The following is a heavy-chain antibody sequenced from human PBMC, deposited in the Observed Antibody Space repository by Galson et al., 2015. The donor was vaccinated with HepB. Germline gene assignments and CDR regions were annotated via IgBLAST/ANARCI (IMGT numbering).Heavy chain of an antibody. CDR2: IIPIFGTA. CDR1: GGTFSSYA. J-gene: IGHJ5*02. D-gene: IGHD4-23*01. Sequence: SVKVSCKASGGTFSSYAISWVRQAPGQGLEWMGGIIPIFGTANYAQKFQGRVTITADESTSTAYMELSSLRSEDTAVYYCAREPPMGGGNSVRFDPWGQGTLVTVSS. V-gene: IGHV1-69*13. CDR3: AREPPMGGGNSVRFDP.